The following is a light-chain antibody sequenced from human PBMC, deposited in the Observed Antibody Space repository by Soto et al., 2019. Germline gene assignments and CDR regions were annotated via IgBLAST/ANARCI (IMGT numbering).Light chain of an antibody. CDR3: CSYAGRRSYV. J-gene: IGLJ1*01. CDR1: SSDIGRSSL. Sequence: QSALAQPASVSGSPGQSITISCAGTSSDIGRSSLVSWYQQHPGKGPKLIIYQATQRPSGVSDRFSGSRSGNTASLTISGVQAEDEADYYCCSYAGRRSYVFGTGTKVTVL. V-gene: IGLV2-23*01. CDR2: QAT.